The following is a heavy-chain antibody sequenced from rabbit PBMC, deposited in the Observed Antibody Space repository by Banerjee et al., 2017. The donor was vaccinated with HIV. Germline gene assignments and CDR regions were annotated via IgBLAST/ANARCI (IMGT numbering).Heavy chain of an antibody. CDR1: GFDFSTYG. CDR2: IDPVFGFT. D-gene: IGHD6-1*01. V-gene: IGHV1S47*01. J-gene: IGHJ6*01. Sequence: QEQLVESGGGLVQPGGSLKLSCEASGFDFSTYGVSWVRQAPGKGLERIGYIDPVFGFTNYANSVKGRFTISRDNAQNTVFLQMTSLPVADTATYFCVREAGYGGYGDGHLWGLGTLVTVSSARGPGTLVTVS. CDR3: VREAGYGGYGDGHLWGLGTLVTVSSA.